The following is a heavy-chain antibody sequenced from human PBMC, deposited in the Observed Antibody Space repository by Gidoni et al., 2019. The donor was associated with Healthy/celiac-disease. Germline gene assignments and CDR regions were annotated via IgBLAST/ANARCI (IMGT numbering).Heavy chain of an antibody. D-gene: IGHD3-10*01. CDR2: INHSGST. V-gene: IGHV4-34*01. J-gene: IGHJ4*02. CDR3: ARGYYGSGRRIDY. Sequence: QVQLQQWGAGLLKPSETLSLTCAVYGGSFSGYYWSWIRQPPEKGLEWIGEINHSGSTNYNPSLKSRVTISVDTSKNQFSLKLSSVTAADTAVYYCARGYYGSGRRIDYWGQGTLVTVSS. CDR1: GGSFSGYY.